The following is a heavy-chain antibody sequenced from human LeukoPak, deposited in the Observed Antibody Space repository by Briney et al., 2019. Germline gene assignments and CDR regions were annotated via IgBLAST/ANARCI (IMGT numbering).Heavy chain of an antibody. CDR1: GFTFNTFG. D-gene: IGHD5-24*01. Sequence: GGSLRLSCAASGFTFNTFGMHWVRQAPGKGLEWVAFVRFDDTDKYYADSVRGRFTISRDNSKNILYLQMNSLTTDDTAVYFCARRDGYLYYFDSWGQGTLISVSS. V-gene: IGHV3-30*02. CDR2: VRFDDTDK. CDR3: ARRDGYLYYFDS. J-gene: IGHJ4*02.